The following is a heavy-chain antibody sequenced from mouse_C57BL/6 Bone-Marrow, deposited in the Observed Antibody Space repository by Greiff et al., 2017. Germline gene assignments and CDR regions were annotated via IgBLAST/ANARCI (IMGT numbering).Heavy chain of an antibody. CDR2: INPSTGGT. D-gene: IGHD1-1*01. J-gene: IGHJ1*03. CDR1: GYSFTGYY. V-gene: IGHV1-42*01. CDR3: ASHYYGSSYVGYFDV. Sequence: EVQLVESGPELVKPGASVKISCKASGYSFTGYYMNWVKQSPEKSLEWIGEINPSTGGTTYNQKFKAKATLTVDKSSSTAYMQLKSLTSEDSAVYYCASHYYGSSYVGYFDVWGTGTTVTVSS.